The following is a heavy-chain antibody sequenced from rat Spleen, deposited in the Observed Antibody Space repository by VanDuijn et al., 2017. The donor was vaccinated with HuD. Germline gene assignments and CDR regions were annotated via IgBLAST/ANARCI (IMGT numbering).Heavy chain of an antibody. CDR3: TTERYPPFAY. CDR2: ISYDGGST. Sequence: EVHLVESGGGLVQPGRSLKLSCAASGFSFSDYYMAWVRQAPTKGLEWVAYISYDGGSTYYRDSVKGRFTISRDNAKSTLYLQMDSLRSEDTATYYCTTERYPPFAYWGQGTLVTVSS. D-gene: IGHD1-5*01. V-gene: IGHV5-20*01. CDR1: GFSFSDYY. J-gene: IGHJ3*01.